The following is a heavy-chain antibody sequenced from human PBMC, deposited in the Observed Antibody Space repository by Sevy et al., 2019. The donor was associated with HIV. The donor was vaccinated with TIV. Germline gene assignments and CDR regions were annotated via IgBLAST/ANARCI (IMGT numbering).Heavy chain of an antibody. CDR3: AKDTDSGSYLNDAFDI. J-gene: IGHJ3*02. CDR2: LNGSGGRT. CDR1: GFTFSSFA. Sequence: GGSLRLSCAASGFTFSSFAMSWVRQTPEKGLEWVSGLNGSGGRTYYPDSVKGRFTISRDNSKNTLYLQMNSLRAEETAVYYCAKDTDSGSYLNDAFDIWGQGTMVTVSS. D-gene: IGHD1-26*01. V-gene: IGHV3-23*01.